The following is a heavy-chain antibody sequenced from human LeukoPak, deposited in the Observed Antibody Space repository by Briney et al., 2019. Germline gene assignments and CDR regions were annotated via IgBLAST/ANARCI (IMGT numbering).Heavy chain of an antibody. CDR1: GGSISSYY. Sequence: SETLSLTCTVSGGSISSYYWSWIRQPPGKGLEWIGYIYYSGSTNYNPSLKSRVTISVDTSKNQFSLKLSSVTAADTAVYYCARHGLDIVVVPAARGPFGYWGQGILVTVSS. D-gene: IGHD2-2*01. CDR2: IYYSGST. V-gene: IGHV4-59*08. CDR3: ARHGLDIVVVPAARGPFGY. J-gene: IGHJ4*02.